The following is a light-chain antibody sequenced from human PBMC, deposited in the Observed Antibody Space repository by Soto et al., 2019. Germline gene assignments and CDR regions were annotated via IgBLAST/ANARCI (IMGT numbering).Light chain of an antibody. Sequence: DIQLTQSPSFLSASVGDRVTITCRASQGFSSNLAWYQQKPGKAPKLLIYAASSLQSGVPSRFSGSGSGTDFTLTISSLQPEDFATYYCQQRNSYPPRTFGGGTKVEIK. CDR1: QGFSSN. V-gene: IGKV1-9*01. CDR2: AAS. J-gene: IGKJ4*01. CDR3: QQRNSYPPRT.